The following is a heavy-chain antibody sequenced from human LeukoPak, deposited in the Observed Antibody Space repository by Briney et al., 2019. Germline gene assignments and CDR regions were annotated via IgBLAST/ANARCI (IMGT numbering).Heavy chain of an antibody. CDR2: INHSGST. V-gene: IGHV4-34*01. Sequence: SETLSLTCTVSGGSINNYYWSWIRQPPGKGLEWIGEINHSGSTNYNPSLKSRVTISVDTSKNQFSLKLSSVTAAGTAVYYCARLENYYGSESYYKDYWGQGTLVTVSS. D-gene: IGHD3-10*01. CDR1: GGSINNYY. J-gene: IGHJ4*02. CDR3: ARLENYYGSESYYKDY.